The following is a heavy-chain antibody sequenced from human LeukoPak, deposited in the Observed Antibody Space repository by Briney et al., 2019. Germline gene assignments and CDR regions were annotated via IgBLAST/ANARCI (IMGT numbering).Heavy chain of an antibody. CDR2: ISGYNGNT. CDR3: ARDGYYDILTGHDY. Sequence: ASVKVSCKASGYTFTSYGITWVRQAPGQGLEWMGWISGYNGNTNYAQKFQGRVTMTTDTATSTAYMDLRSLRSDDTAVYYCARDGYYDILTGHDYWGQGTLVTVSS. V-gene: IGHV1-18*01. J-gene: IGHJ4*02. CDR1: GYTFTSYG. D-gene: IGHD3-9*01.